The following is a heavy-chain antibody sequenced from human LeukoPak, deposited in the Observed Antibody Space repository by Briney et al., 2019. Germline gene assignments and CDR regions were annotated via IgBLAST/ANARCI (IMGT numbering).Heavy chain of an antibody. CDR3: ARDTYYYDSSGYSCWYFDL. CDR2: ISAYNGNT. CDR1: GYTFTSYG. J-gene: IGHJ2*01. V-gene: IGHV1-18*01. Sequence: ASVKVSCKASGYTFTSYGISWVRQAPGQGLEWMGWISAYNGNTSYVQKLQGRVTMTTDTSTSTAYMELRSLRSDDTAVYYCARDTYYYDSSGYSCWYFDLWGRGTLVTVSS. D-gene: IGHD3-22*01.